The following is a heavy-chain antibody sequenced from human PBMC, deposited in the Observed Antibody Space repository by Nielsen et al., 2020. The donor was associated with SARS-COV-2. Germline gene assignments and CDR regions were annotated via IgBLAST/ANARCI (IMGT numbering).Heavy chain of an antibody. CDR3: AKEMAGGWTGGNY. J-gene: IGHJ4*02. D-gene: IGHD6-19*01. Sequence: GESLKISCAASGFTFSSYSMNWVRQAPGKGPEWVSYISSSSSTIYYADSVKGRFTISRDNSKNTLYLQMNSLRAEDTAVYYCAKEMAGGWTGGNYWGQGTLVTVSS. CDR2: ISSSSSTI. V-gene: IGHV3-48*01. CDR1: GFTFSSYS.